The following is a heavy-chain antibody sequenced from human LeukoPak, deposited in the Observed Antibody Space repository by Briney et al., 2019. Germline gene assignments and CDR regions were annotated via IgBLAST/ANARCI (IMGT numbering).Heavy chain of an antibody. CDR2: IYYSGST. CDR3: ARHTDYGGNPALDY. Sequence: PSETLSLTCTVSGGSISSSSYYWGWIRQPPGKGLEWIGSIYYSGSTYYNPSLKSRVTISVDTSKNQFSLKLSSVTAADTAVYYCARHTDYGGNPALDYWGQGTLVTVSS. CDR1: GGSISSSSYY. V-gene: IGHV4-39*01. D-gene: IGHD4-23*01. J-gene: IGHJ4*02.